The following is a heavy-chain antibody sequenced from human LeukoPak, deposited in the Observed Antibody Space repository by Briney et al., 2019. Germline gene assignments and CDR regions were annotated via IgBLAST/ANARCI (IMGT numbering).Heavy chain of an antibody. CDR2: IIPIFGTA. CDR3: ARGLQLWLNWFDP. D-gene: IGHD5-18*01. Sequence: GASVKVSCKASGGTFSSYAISWVRQAPGQGLEWMGGIIPIFGTANYAQKFQGRVTITADESTSTAYMELSSLRSEDTAVYYCARGLQLWLNWFDPWGQGTLVTVSS. CDR1: GGTFSSYA. V-gene: IGHV1-69*13. J-gene: IGHJ5*02.